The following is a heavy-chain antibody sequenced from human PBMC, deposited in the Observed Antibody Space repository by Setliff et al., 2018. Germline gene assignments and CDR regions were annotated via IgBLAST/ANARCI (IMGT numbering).Heavy chain of an antibody. V-gene: IGHV4-39*01. CDR2: IYYSGNI. J-gene: IGHJ5*02. CDR1: GGSISSDSYY. CDR3: ARHVDCSGGRCYSLSNWFDP. Sequence: PSETLSLTCTVSGGSISSDSYYWGWIRQPPGKGLEWIGSIYYSGNIYYNPSLKSRVTMSVDTSKNQFSLKLRSVTAADTAIYYCARHVDCSGGRCYSLSNWFDPWGPGTRVTVSS. D-gene: IGHD2-15*01.